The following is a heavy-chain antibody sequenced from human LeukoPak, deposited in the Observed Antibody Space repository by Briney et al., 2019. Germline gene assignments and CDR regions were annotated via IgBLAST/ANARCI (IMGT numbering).Heavy chain of an antibody. V-gene: IGHV3-23*01. CDR3: TKDPNGDYVGAFDP. CDR1: GFTFSSSA. J-gene: IGHJ5*02. Sequence: EPGGSLRLSCEASGFTFSSSAMTWVRQAPGKGLEWVSSITGSHGRTYNTDSVKGRFTISRDNSQNTLYLQMNSLRAEDTAVYYCTKDPNGDYVGAFDPWGQGALVTVSS. D-gene: IGHD4-17*01. CDR2: ITGSHGRT.